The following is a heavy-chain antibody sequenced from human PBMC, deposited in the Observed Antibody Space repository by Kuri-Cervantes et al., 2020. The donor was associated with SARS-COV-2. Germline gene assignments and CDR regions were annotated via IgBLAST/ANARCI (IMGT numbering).Heavy chain of an antibody. CDR3: ARDPRLWARGVIISDYYYYMDV. V-gene: IGHV3-30*02. CDR1: GFTFSSYW. D-gene: IGHD3-10*01. CDR2: IRYDGSND. J-gene: IGHJ6*03. Sequence: GESLKISCAASGFTFSSYWMHWVRQAPGKGLEWVAFIRYDGSNDYYGDSVKGRFTISRDNSKNTVYLQMNSLRAEDTAVYYCARDPRLWARGVIISDYYYYMDVWGKGTTVTVSS.